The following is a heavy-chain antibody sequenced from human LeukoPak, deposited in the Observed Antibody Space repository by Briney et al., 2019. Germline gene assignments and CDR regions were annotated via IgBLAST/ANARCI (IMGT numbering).Heavy chain of an antibody. CDR1: GGSISSYY. V-gene: IGHV4-59*01. J-gene: IGHJ5*02. Sequence: PSETLSLTCTVSGGSISSYYWSWIRQPPGKGLEWIGYIYYSGSTNYNPFLKSRVTISVDTSKNQFSLKLSSVTAADTAVYYCARAPYCSSTSCWFDPWGQGTLVTVSS. D-gene: IGHD2-2*01. CDR3: ARAPYCSSTSCWFDP. CDR2: IYYSGST.